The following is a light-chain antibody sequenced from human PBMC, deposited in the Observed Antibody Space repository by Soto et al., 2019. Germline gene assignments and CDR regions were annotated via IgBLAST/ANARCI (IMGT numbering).Light chain of an antibody. Sequence: QSALTQPASVSGSPGQSITISCTGTSSDVGGYNYVSWYQQHPGKAAKLMIYDVSNRPSGVSNRFSGYKSGNTASLTISGLQAEDEADYYCSSYTSSSTLLYVFGTGTKSPS. V-gene: IGLV2-14*01. J-gene: IGLJ1*01. CDR2: DVS. CDR1: SSDVGGYNY. CDR3: SSYTSSSTLLYV.